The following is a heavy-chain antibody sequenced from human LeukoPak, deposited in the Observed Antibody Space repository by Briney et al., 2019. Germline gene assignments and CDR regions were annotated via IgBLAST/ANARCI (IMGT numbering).Heavy chain of an antibody. Sequence: GASVKLSCKASGYTFTTYGISWVRQAAGQGLEWMGWITAYNGNTHYAQKLQGRVTMTTDTSTSTVYMELRSLRSDDTAVYYCARGSPPRRNYGSRCYYSYYFDYWGQGTLVTVSS. CDR1: GYTFTTYG. J-gene: IGHJ4*02. CDR2: ITAYNGNT. V-gene: IGHV1-18*01. CDR3: ARGSPPRRNYGSRCYYSYYFDY. D-gene: IGHD3-22*01.